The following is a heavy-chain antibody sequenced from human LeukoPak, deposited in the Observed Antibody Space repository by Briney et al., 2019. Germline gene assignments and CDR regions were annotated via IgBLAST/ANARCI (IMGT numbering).Heavy chain of an antibody. V-gene: IGHV1-69*13. CDR2: IIPIFGTA. Sequence: GASVKVSCKASGGTFSSYAISWVRQAPGQGLEWMGGIIPIFGTANYAQKFQGRVTITADESTSTAYMELSSLRSEDTAVYYCARLVGWLGYYYGSGSQGDFDYWGQGTLVTVSS. CDR3: ARLVGWLGYYYGSGSQGDFDY. J-gene: IGHJ4*02. CDR1: GGTFSSYA. D-gene: IGHD3-10*01.